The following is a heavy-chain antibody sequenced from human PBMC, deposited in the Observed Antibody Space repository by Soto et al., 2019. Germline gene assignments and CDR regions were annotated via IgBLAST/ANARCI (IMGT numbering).Heavy chain of an antibody. Sequence: PSETLSLTCTVSGGSISSGVYYWSWIRHHPGKGLEWIGYIYYSGSTYYNPSLKSRVTISVDTSKNQFSLKLSSVTAADTAVYYCARARSYGTRFDYWGQGTLVTVSS. CDR2: IYYSGST. J-gene: IGHJ4*02. CDR1: GGSISSGVYY. V-gene: IGHV4-31*03. D-gene: IGHD5-18*01. CDR3: ARARSYGTRFDY.